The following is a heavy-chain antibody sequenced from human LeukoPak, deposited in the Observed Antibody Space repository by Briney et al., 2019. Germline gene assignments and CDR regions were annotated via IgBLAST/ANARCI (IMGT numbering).Heavy chain of an antibody. Sequence: PGGSLRLSCAASGLTVSSKYMSWVRQTPGKGLQWVALIYSSGGTYTADSVKGRFTISRDNSENTLYLQMDSLRAEDTAVYYCATGYYFGSGSYGYLDYWGQGTLVTVSS. CDR2: IYSSGGT. J-gene: IGHJ4*02. CDR1: GLTVSSKY. V-gene: IGHV3-53*01. D-gene: IGHD3-10*01. CDR3: ATGYYFGSGSYGYLDY.